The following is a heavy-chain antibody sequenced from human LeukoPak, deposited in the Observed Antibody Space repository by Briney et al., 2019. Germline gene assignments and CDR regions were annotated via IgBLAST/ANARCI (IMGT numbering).Heavy chain of an antibody. D-gene: IGHD1-26*01. J-gene: IGHJ4*02. CDR1: GYTFTSYG. CDR3: ARTKIVGATPRYFDY. V-gene: IGHV1-18*01. CDR2: ISAYNGNT. Sequence: ASVKVSCKASGYTFTSYGIRWVRQAPGQGLEWMGWISAYNGNTNYAQKLQGRVTMTTDTSTSTAYMELRSLRSDDTAVYYCARTKIVGATPRYFDYWGQGTLVTVSS.